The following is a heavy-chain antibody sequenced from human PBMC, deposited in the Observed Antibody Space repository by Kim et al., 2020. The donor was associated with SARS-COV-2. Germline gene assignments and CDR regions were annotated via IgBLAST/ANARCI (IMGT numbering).Heavy chain of an antibody. CDR3: ASDHSSGYYFDY. CDR1: GFTFSSYA. D-gene: IGHD3-22*01. J-gene: IGHJ4*02. CDR2: ISGSGGST. V-gene: IGHV3-23*01. Sequence: GGSLRLSCAASGFTFSSYAMSWVRQAPGKGLEWVSAISGSGGSTYYADSVKGRFTISRDNSKNTLYLQMNSLRAEDTAVYYCASDHSSGYYFDYWGQGTLVTVSS.